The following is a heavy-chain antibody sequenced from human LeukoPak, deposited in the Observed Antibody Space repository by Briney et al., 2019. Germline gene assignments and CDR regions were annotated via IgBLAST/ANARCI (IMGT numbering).Heavy chain of an antibody. Sequence: GGSLILSCAASGFTFSNAWMSWVRQAPGKGLELVVRIKSKTDGGTTDYAAPVKGSFTISRDDSKNTLYLQMNSLKTEDTAVYYCTTDCSGTSCYTDFDYWGQGTLVTVSS. CDR2: IKSKTDGGTT. D-gene: IGHD2-2*02. V-gene: IGHV3-15*01. CDR3: TTDCSGTSCYTDFDY. CDR1: GFTFSNAW. J-gene: IGHJ4*02.